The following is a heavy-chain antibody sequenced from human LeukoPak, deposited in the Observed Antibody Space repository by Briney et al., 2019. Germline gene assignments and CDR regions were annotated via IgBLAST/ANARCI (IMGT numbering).Heavy chain of an antibody. J-gene: IGHJ5*02. Sequence: SETLSLTCAVYGGTFSGYYWSWIRQPPGKGLEWIGEINHSGSTNYNPSLKSRVTISVDTSKNPFYLKLSSVTAADTAVYYCARGRVPAAMWFDPWGQGTLVTVSS. D-gene: IGHD2-2*01. CDR3: ARGRVPAAMWFDP. CDR2: INHSGST. V-gene: IGHV4-34*01. CDR1: GGTFSGYY.